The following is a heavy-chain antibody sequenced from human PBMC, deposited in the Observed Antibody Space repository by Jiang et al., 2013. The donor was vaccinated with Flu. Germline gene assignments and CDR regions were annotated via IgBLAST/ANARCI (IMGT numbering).Heavy chain of an antibody. Sequence: RLSCAASGLTFSDSAMSWVRQTPGKGLEWVSAISAAGGNTYYADSLKGRFTISRDNTRNTLYLQMNNLRVEDTAIYYCATAQVLIWFGTQKYYFDFWGQGTRVTVSS. V-gene: IGHV3-23*01. CDR3: ATAQVLIWFGTQKYYFDF. D-gene: IGHD3-10*01. CDR2: ISAAGGNT. J-gene: IGHJ4*02. CDR1: GLTFSDSA.